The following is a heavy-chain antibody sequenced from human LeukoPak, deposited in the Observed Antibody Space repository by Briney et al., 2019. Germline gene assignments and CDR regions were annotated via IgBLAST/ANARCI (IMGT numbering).Heavy chain of an antibody. V-gene: IGHV1-69-2*01. D-gene: IGHD5-12*01. CDR1: GFTLSDHY. J-gene: IGHJ4*02. CDR2: VDPEDNRT. CDR3: VVAYSASPRSDY. Sequence: ASVKVSCETSGFTLSDHYMHWIQQAPGKRLEWMGRVDPEDNRTIYSEKFQGRVTMTADTSIDTVYLDLSGLTSEDTAMYYCVVAYSASPRSDYWGQGTLVTVSS.